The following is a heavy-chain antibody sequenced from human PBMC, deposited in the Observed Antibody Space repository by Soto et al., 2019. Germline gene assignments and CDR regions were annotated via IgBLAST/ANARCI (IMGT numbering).Heavy chain of an antibody. Sequence: EVQLVESGGGLVQPGGSLRLSCAASGFTFSSYWMSWVRQAPGKGLEWVAIIKQDGSEKYYVDSVKGRFTISRDNAKNSLYLQMNSLRAEDTAVYYCARADPYCGGDCYFDYWGQGTLVTVSS. D-gene: IGHD2-21*02. J-gene: IGHJ4*02. V-gene: IGHV3-7*01. CDR3: ARADPYCGGDCYFDY. CDR2: IKQDGSEK. CDR1: GFTFSSYW.